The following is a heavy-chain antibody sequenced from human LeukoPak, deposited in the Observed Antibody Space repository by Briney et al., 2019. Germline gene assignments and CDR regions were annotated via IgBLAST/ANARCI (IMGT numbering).Heavy chain of an antibody. CDR1: GFTVSSNY. Sequence: GGSLRLSCAASGFTVSSNYMSWVRQAPGKGLEWVSVIYSGGSTYYADSVKGRFTISRDNSKNTLYLQMNSLRPEDTAVYYCASPGSVVAGGFEGFPWGQGTLVTVSS. D-gene: IGHD2-15*01. CDR3: ASPGSVVAGGFEGFP. J-gene: IGHJ5*02. CDR2: IYSGGST. V-gene: IGHV3-53*05.